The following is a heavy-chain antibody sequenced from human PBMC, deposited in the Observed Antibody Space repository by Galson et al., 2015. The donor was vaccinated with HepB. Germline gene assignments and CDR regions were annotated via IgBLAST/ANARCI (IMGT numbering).Heavy chain of an antibody. J-gene: IGHJ4*02. Sequence: SLRLSCAASGFTFSNAWVSWVRQAPGKGLEWVGRIKSKTDGGTTDYAAPVKGRFTISRDDSKNTLYLQMNSLKTEDTAVYYCTTDGDYPPSWYFDYWGQGTLVTVSS. CDR3: TTDGDYPPSWYFDY. D-gene: IGHD4-17*01. V-gene: IGHV3-15*01. CDR2: IKSKTDGGTT. CDR1: GFTFSNAW.